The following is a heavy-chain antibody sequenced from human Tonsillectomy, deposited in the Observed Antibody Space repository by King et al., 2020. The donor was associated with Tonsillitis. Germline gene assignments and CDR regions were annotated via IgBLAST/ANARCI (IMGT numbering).Heavy chain of an antibody. J-gene: IGHJ4*02. CDR2: ISYDGSNK. Sequence: QLVQSGGGVVQPGRSLRLSCAASGFTFSSYAMHWVRQAPGKGLEWVAVISYDGSNKYYADSVKGRFTISRDNSKNTLYLQMNSLRSEDTAVYHCAREDYGEHYFDYWGQGTLVTVSS. V-gene: IGHV3-30-3*01. CDR1: GFTFSSYA. D-gene: IGHD4-17*01. CDR3: AREDYGEHYFDY.